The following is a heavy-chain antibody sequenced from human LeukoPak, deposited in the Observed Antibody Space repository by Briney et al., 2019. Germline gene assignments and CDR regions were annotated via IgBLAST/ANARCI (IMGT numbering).Heavy chain of an antibody. CDR3: ARERRDGYKVYFDY. D-gene: IGHD5-24*01. CDR2: INHSGST. Sequence: PSETLSLTCAVYGGSFSGYYWSWIRQPPGKGLEWIGEINHSGSTNYNPSLKSRVTTSVDTSKNQFSLRLSSVTAADTAVYYCARERRDGYKVYFDYWGQGTLVTVSS. V-gene: IGHV4-34*01. CDR1: GGSFSGYY. J-gene: IGHJ4*02.